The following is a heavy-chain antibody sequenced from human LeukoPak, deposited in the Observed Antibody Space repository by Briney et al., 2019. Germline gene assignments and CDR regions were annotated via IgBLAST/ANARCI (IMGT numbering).Heavy chain of an antibody. Sequence: GGSLRLSCAASGFTFSSYSMNWVRQAPGKGLEWVSSISSSSSYIYYADSVKGRFTISRDNSKNSLYLQMNSLRTEDTAFYYCAKGTGKSTLNWLDPWGQGTLVTVSS. CDR1: GFTFSSYS. D-gene: IGHD1-14*01. J-gene: IGHJ5*02. V-gene: IGHV3-21*04. CDR2: ISSSSSYI. CDR3: AKGTGKSTLNWLDP.